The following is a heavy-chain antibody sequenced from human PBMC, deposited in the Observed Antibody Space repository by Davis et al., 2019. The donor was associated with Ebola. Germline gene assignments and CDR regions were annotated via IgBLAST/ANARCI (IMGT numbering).Heavy chain of an antibody. CDR3: ARLLPWFGELLYPPFFDY. J-gene: IGHJ4*02. V-gene: IGHV4-34*01. CDR1: GGSFSGYY. D-gene: IGHD3-10*01. Sequence: SETLSLTCAVYGGSFSGYYWSWIRQPPGKGLEWIGSIYYSGSTYYNPSLKSRVTISVDTSKNQFSLKLSSVTAADTAVYYCARLLPWFGELLYPPFFDYWGQGTLVTVSS. CDR2: IYYSGST.